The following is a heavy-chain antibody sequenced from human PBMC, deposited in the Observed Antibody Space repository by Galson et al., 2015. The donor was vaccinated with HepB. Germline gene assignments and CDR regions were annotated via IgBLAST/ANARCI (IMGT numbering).Heavy chain of an antibody. V-gene: IGHV3-74*01. J-gene: IGHJ6*02. CDR3: AREENPRDVLRSLEWVPYYYYGMDV. Sequence: SLRLSCAASGFTFSNYWMHWVRQAPGKGLVWVSRINSDGSSSYADSVKGRFTISRDDAKNTLYLEMNSLRAEDTAVYYCAREENPRDVLRSLEWVPYYYYGMDVWGQGTTVTVSS. CDR2: INSDGSS. D-gene: IGHD3-3*01. CDR1: GFTFSNYW.